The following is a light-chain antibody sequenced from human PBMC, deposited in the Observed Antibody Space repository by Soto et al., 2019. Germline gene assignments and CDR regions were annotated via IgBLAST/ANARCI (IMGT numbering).Light chain of an antibody. CDR1: QSISSY. J-gene: IGKJ1*01. CDR3: QQSYSTPPT. V-gene: IGKV1-39*01. CDR2: AAS. Sequence: IQMTQSPSSLSASVGDRVTITCRASQSISSYLNWYQQKPGKXPKXXIYAASSLQSGVPSRFSGSGSGTDLTLTISSLQPEDVETYYCQQSYSTPPTFSQGTKVDIK.